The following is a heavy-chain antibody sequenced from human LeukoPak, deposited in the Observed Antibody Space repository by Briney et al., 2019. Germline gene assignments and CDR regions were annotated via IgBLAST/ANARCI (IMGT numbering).Heavy chain of an antibody. D-gene: IGHD4-17*01. CDR2: ISYDGSNK. V-gene: IGHV3-30-3*01. CDR1: GFTFSSYA. CDR3: ARGGTVTTDFDY. Sequence: GRSLRLSCAASGFTFSSYAMHWVRQAPGKGLEWVAVISYDGSNKYYADSVKGRFTISRDNSKNTLYLQMNSLRAEDTAVYYCARGGTVTTDFDYWGQGTLVTVSS. J-gene: IGHJ4*02.